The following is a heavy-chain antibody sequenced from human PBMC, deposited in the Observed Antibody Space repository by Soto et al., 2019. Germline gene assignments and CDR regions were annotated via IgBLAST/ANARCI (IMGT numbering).Heavy chain of an antibody. Sequence: XECLRLSCAACGFSFSSWSVNWVRQAPGKGLEWVSSISSSSSYIYYADSVKGRFTISRDNAKNSLYLQMNSLRAEDTAVYYCAREEFGCSRTSCNTTSYYYYYGMDVCGRRTTVTVSS. D-gene: IGHD2-2*02. CDR3: AREEFGCSRTSCNTTSYYYYYGMDV. V-gene: IGHV3-21*01. J-gene: IGHJ6*02. CDR1: GFSFSSWS. CDR2: ISSSSSYI.